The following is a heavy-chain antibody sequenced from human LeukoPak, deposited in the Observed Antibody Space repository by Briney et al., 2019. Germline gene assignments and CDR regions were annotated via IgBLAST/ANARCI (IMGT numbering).Heavy chain of an antibody. V-gene: IGHV1-46*01. CDR1: GYTFTSYY. Sequence: ASVKVSCKASGYTFTSYYMHWVRQAPGQGLELIGIINPSGCSTSYAQQFQRRVTMTRDTSTSTVYMELSSLRSEDTAVYYCARQDSSSCDYWGQGTLVTVSS. D-gene: IGHD6-13*01. CDR3: ARQDSSSCDY. J-gene: IGHJ4*02. CDR2: INPSGCST.